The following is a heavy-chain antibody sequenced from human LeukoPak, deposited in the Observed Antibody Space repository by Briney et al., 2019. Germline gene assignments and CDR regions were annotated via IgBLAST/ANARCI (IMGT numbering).Heavy chain of an antibody. D-gene: IGHD4-17*01. CDR1: GGSISSSSYY. Sequence: PSETLSLTCTVSGGSISSSSYYWGWIRQPPGKGLEWIGSIYYSGSTYYNPSLKSRVTISVDTSKNQFSLKLSSVTAADTAVYYCARHRDGDLDYWGLGTLVTVSS. CDR3: ARHRDGDLDY. CDR2: IYYSGST. V-gene: IGHV4-39*01. J-gene: IGHJ4*02.